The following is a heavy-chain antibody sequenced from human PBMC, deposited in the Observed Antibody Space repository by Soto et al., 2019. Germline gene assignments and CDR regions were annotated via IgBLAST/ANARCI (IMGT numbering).Heavy chain of an antibody. CDR2: VYYSGST. V-gene: IGHV4-39*01. Sequence: SETLSLTCTVSGGSVSSSSYYWGWVRQPPGKGLEWIGSVYYSGSTYYNPSLESRVTISVDKSKNQFSLKLMSLSAADTAVYYCAVVDSTGNWFDPWGEGALVTVSS. CDR3: AVVDSTGNWFDP. D-gene: IGHD6-25*01. CDR1: GGSVSSSSYY. J-gene: IGHJ5*02.